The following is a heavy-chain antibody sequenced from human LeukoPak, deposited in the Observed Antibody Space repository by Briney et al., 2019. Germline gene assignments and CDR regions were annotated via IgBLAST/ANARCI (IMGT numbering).Heavy chain of an antibody. D-gene: IGHD2-2*01. J-gene: IGHJ3*02. V-gene: IGHV3-11*06. CDR1: GFTFSDYY. CDR3: ARDLGYCSSTSCSDAFDI. CDR2: ISSSSSYT. Sequence: GGSLRLSCAASGFTFSDYYMSWIRQAPGKGLEWVSYISSSSSYTNYADSVKGRFTISRDNAKNSLYLQMNSLRAEDTAVYYRARDLGYCSSTSCSDAFDIWGQGTMVTVSS.